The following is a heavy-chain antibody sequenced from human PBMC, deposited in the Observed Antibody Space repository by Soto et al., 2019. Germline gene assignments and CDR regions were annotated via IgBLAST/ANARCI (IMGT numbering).Heavy chain of an antibody. CDR2: ISYDGRNK. D-gene: IGHD4-17*01. Sequence: QVQLVESGGGVVQPGRSLRLSCAASGFTFSSYAMHWVRQAPGKGLEWVAGISYDGRNKYYADSVKGRFTISRENSKNTLFLKMNSLRAEDTAVYYCARVGRLPYCDYWGQGTLVTVSS. V-gene: IGHV3-30-3*01. J-gene: IGHJ4*02. CDR1: GFTFSSYA. CDR3: ARVGRLPYCDY.